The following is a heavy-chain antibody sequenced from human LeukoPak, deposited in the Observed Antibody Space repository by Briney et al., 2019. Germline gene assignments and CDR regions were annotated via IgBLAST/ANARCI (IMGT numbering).Heavy chain of an antibody. V-gene: IGHV3-23*01. Sequence: GGSLRLSCAASGFTFSNCEMNWVRQAPGKGLEWVSAISGSSGHTYYADSVKGRFTISRDNSKNTLYLQMNSLRAEDTAVYYCAKVGFSEMEWLLYSDHWGQGTLVTVSS. CDR3: AKVGFSEMEWLLYSDH. J-gene: IGHJ4*02. D-gene: IGHD3-3*01. CDR2: ISGSSGHT. CDR1: GFTFSNCE.